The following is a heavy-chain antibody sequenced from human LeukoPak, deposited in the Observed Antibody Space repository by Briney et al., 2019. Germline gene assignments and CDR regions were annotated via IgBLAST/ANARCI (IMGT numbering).Heavy chain of an antibody. V-gene: IGHV4-39*01. Sequence: SETLSLTCTVSGGSISSGGYYWGWIRQPPGKGLEWIGSIYYSGSTDYNPSLKSRVTISVDTSENQFSLKLTSVTAADGGVYYCARQYSSGWPWFDPWGQGTLVTVSS. CDR3: ARQYSSGWPWFDP. CDR2: IYYSGST. J-gene: IGHJ5*02. D-gene: IGHD6-19*01. CDR1: GGSISSGGYY.